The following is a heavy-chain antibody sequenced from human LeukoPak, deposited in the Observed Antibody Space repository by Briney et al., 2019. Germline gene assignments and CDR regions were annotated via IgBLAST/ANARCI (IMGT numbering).Heavy chain of an antibody. V-gene: IGHV4-34*01. CDR3: ARAVTRYYFDY. CDR2: INHSGST. D-gene: IGHD4-17*01. CDR1: GGSFSGYY. Sequence: SETLSLTCAVYGGSFSGYYWSWIRQPPGKGLEWIGEINHSGSTNYNPSLKSRVTISVDTSKNQFSLKLSSVTAADTAVYYCARAVTRYYFDYWGQGTLVTVSS. J-gene: IGHJ4*02.